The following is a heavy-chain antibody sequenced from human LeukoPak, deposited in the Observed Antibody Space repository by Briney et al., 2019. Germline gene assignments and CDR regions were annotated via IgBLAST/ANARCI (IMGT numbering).Heavy chain of an antibody. CDR3: AREPSVKDFWSGYYGV. V-gene: IGHV1-69*04. D-gene: IGHD3-3*01. J-gene: IGHJ6*02. CDR1: GGTFSSYA. Sequence: ASVKVSCTASGGTFSSYAISWVRQAPGQGLEWMGRIIPILGIANYAQKFQGRVTITADKSTSTAYKELSSLRSEDTAVYYCAREPSVKDFWSGYYGVWGQGTTVTVSS. CDR2: IIPILGIA.